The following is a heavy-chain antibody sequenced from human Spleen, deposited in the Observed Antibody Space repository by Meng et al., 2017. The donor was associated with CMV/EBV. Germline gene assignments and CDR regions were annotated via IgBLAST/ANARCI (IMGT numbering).Heavy chain of an antibody. CDR1: GFTLDDDA. J-gene: IGHJ3*02. V-gene: IGHV3-21*06. D-gene: IGHD2-2*01. CDR3: ARERLYQPLWGDALDI. Sequence: GESLKISCAASGFTLDDDAMHWVRQAPGKGLEWVASISSSRSYINYADPVKGRFTISRDNAKDSLYLQMSSLRAEDTAVYYCARERLYQPLWGDALDIWGQGTMVTVSS. CDR2: ISSSRSYI.